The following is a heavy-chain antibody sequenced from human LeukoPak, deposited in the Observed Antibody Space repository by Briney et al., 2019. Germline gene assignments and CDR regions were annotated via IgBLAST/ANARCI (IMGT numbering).Heavy chain of an antibody. D-gene: IGHD3-22*01. CDR1: GYTFTSNG. CDR3: ASLKNSYDSSGYLVTDAFDI. J-gene: IGHJ3*02. V-gene: IGHV1-18*01. Sequence: GSVKVSCKASGYTFTSNGISWVRQAPGQGLEWMGWISAYNGNTNYEQKLQGRVTMTTDTSTSTAYMELRSLRSDDTAVYYCASLKNSYDSSGYLVTDAFDIWGQGTVVTVSS. CDR2: ISAYNGNT.